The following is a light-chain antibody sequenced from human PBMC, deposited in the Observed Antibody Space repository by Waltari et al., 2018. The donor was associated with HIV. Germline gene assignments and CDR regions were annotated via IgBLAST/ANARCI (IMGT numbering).Light chain of an antibody. J-gene: IGKJ5*01. V-gene: IGKV3D-20*01. CDR1: QRVGSSC. Sequence: EIVLTQSPATLSLSPGERATLSCGASQRVGSSCLAWFQQKPGLAPRLLIYDATKRAAGIPDKFSGSGSGTDFTLTISRLEPEDFAVYYCQQYGSSPVTFGQGTRLEI. CDR2: DAT. CDR3: QQYGSSPVT.